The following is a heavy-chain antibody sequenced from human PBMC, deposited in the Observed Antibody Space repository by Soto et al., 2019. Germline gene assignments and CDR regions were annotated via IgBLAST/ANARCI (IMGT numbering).Heavy chain of an antibody. CDR1: GDSISSSKYY. CDR2: ISYSGSP. V-gene: IGHV4-39*07. J-gene: IGHJ5*02. CDR3: ARVHDR. Sequence: SETLSLTCTFSGDSISSSKYYWGWIRQPPGKGLEWIGSISYSGSPYYNSSLKSRVTISVDTSKSQFSLKLSSVTAADTAVYYCARVHDRCGQGTLVTVSS.